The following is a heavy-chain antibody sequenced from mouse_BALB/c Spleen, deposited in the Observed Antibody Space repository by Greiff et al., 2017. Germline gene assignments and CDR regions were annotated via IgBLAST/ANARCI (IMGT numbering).Heavy chain of an antibody. Sequence: VMLVESGAELARPGASVKLSCKASGYTFTSYWMQWVKQRPGQGLEWIGAIYPGDGDTRYTQKFKGKATLTADKSSSTAYMQLSSLASEDSAVYYCARSPFAYWGQGTLVTVSA. CDR2: IYPGDGDT. CDR3: ARSPFAY. CDR1: GYTFTSYW. V-gene: IGHV1-87*01. J-gene: IGHJ3*01.